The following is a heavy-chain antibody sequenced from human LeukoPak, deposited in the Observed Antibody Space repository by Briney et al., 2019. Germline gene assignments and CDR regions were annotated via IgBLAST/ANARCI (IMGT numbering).Heavy chain of an antibody. CDR1: GGSISSYY. Sequence: SETLSLTCTISGGSISSYYWSWLRQPPGKELEWIGDISYSGSTIYKDSLKGRVTISVDTSKNQFSLKVNSVTAADTAVYYCARGGLGYCSSTSCPPGWFDPWGQGTLVTVSS. CDR2: ISYSGST. J-gene: IGHJ5*02. V-gene: IGHV4-59*01. D-gene: IGHD2-2*01. CDR3: ARGGLGYCSSTSCPPGWFDP.